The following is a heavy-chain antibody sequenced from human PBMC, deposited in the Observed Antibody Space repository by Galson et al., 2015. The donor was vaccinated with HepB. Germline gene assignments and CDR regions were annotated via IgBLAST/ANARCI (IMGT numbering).Heavy chain of an antibody. CDR1: GGSISSGDYY. J-gene: IGHJ4*02. CDR3: ARERNYGDYEWDY. V-gene: IGHV4-30-4*01. D-gene: IGHD4-17*01. Sequence: TLSLTCTVSGGSISSGDYYWSWIRQPPGKGLEWIGYIYYSGSTYYNPSLKSRVTISVDTSKNQFSLKLSSVTAADTAVYYCARERNYGDYEWDYWGQGILVTVSS. CDR2: IYYSGST.